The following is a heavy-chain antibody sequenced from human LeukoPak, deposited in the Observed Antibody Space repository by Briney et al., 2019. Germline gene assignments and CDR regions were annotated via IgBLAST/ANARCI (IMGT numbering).Heavy chain of an antibody. CDR3: ASHGDITGTVDY. D-gene: IGHD1-7*01. CDR2: ISYDGSNK. V-gene: IGHV3-30-3*01. J-gene: IGHJ4*02. CDR1: GFAFSSYA. Sequence: GRSLRLSCAASGFAFSSYAMHWVRQAPGKGLDWVAVISYDGSNKYYADSVKGRFTISRDNSKNTLYLQMNSLRAEDTAVYYCASHGDITGTVDYWGQGTLVTVSS.